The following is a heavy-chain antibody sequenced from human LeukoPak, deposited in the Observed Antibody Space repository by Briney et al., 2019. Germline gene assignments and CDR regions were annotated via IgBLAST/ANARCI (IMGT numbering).Heavy chain of an antibody. V-gene: IGHV4-34*01. J-gene: IGHJ4*02. CDR2: INHSGST. CDR3: ARGVGHRITIFGVVRTRFDY. CDR1: GGSFNGYY. D-gene: IGHD3-3*01. Sequence: SETLSLTCAVYGGSFNGYYWSWIRQPPGKGLEWIGEINHSGSTNYNSSLKSRVTISVDTSKNQFSLKLSSVTAADTAVYYCARGVGHRITIFGVVRTRFDYWGQGTLVTVSS.